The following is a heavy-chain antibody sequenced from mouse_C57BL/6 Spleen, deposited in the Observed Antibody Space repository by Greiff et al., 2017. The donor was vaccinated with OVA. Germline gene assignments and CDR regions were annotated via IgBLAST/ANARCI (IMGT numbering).Heavy chain of an antibody. Sequence: QVQLQQSGAELVKPGASVKLSCKASGYTFTSYWMQWVKQRPGQGLEWIGEIDPSDSYTNYNQKFKGKATLTVDTSSSTAYMQLSSLTSEDSAVYYCARGAYYDYDREFDYWGQGTTLTVSS. CDR3: ARGAYYDYDREFDY. CDR1: GYTFTSYW. CDR2: IDPSDSYT. V-gene: IGHV1-50*01. J-gene: IGHJ2*01. D-gene: IGHD2-4*01.